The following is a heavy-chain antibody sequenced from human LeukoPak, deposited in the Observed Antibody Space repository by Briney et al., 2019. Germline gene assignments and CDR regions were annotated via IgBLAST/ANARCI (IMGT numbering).Heavy chain of an antibody. CDR2: ISAYNGNT. V-gene: IGHV1-18*01. Sequence: ASVKVSCKASGYTFTSYGISWVRQAPGQGLEWMGWISAYNGNTNYAQKLQGRVTMTTDTSTSTAYMELSSLRSEDTAVYYCASRITGTTDYFDYWGQGTLVTVSS. CDR1: GYTFTSYG. CDR3: ASRITGTTDYFDY. D-gene: IGHD1-7*01. J-gene: IGHJ4*02.